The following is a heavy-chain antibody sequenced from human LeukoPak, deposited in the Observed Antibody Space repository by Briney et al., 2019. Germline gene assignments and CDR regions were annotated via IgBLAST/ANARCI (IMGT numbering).Heavy chain of an antibody. CDR2: ISGSGGST. CDR1: GFTFSSYA. J-gene: IGHJ4*02. Sequence: GGSLRLSCAASGFTFSSYAMSWVRQAPGKGLEWVSAISGSGGSTYYADSVKGRLTISRDNSKNTLYLQMNSLRAEDTAVYYCAKDSGGDVVVPAAPFDYWGQGTLVTVSS. V-gene: IGHV3-23*01. CDR3: AKDSGGDVVVPAAPFDY. D-gene: IGHD2-2*01.